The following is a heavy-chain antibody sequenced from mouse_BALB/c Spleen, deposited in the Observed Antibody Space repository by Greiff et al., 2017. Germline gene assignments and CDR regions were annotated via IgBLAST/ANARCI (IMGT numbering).Heavy chain of an antibody. CDR3: ARSSYVRYYFDY. CDR2: IDPANGNT. Sequence: VQLKESGAELVKPGASVKLSCTASGFTIKDTYMHWVKQRPEQGLEWIGRIDPANGNTKYDSKFQGKATITADTSSNTANLQLSSLTSEDTAVYYCARSSYVRYYFDYWGQGTTLTVSS. J-gene: IGHJ2*01. CDR1: GFTIKDTY. D-gene: IGHD1-1*01. V-gene: IGHV14-3*02.